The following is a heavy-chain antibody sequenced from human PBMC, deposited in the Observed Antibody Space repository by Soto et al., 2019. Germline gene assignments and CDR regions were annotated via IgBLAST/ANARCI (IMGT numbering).Heavy chain of an antibody. Sequence: SETLSLRSTVSVGYTRTLFRRWFRQPPGKGLDWIGYIYFSGSTNYNPSLKSRVTVSLDTSKNQFSLKLSSVTAADTAVYYCAGLRQQLDKNFDSWGQGTLVIVSS. CDR3: AGLRQQLDKNFDS. D-gene: IGHD6-13*01. V-gene: IGHV4-59*08. CDR2: IYFSGST. J-gene: IGHJ4*02. CDR1: VGYTRTLF.